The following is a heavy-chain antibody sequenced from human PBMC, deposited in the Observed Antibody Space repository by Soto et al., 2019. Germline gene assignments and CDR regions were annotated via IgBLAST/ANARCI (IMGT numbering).Heavy chain of an antibody. J-gene: IGHJ4*02. CDR2: IYYSGKT. Sequence: PSETLSLTCTVSGGSLSSTNNYWGWIRQPPGKGLEWIGSIYYSGKTYYNPSLKSRVTMSVDTSKNQFSLKLSSVTAADTAVYYCARTYSGSGSYSYWAKGTLVTVAS. CDR3: ARTYSGSGSYSY. CDR1: GGSLSSTNNY. V-gene: IGHV4-39*01. D-gene: IGHD3-10*01.